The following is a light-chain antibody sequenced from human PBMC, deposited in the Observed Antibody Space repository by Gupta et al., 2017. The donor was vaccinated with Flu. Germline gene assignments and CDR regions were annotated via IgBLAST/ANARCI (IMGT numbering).Light chain of an antibody. CDR3: GTWDSSLSGYWV. CDR1: SSHIGNNN. CDR2: DNN. J-gene: IGLJ3*02. Sequence: QSVLTQPPSVSAAPGQKVTISCSGSSSHIGNNNVSWYQQLPGTAPNLLLYDNNKRREGMPDRVSGSKSGTSATLGITGLQTGDEADYYCGTWDSSLSGYWVFGGGTKLTVL. V-gene: IGLV1-51*01.